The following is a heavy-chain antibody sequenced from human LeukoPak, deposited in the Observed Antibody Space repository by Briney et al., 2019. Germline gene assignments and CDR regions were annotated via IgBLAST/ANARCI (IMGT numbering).Heavy chain of an antibody. Sequence: SETLSLTCTVSGGSISGYYWSWIRQPPGKGLEWIGEINHSGSANYNPSLKSRVTISVDMAKDQFSLKMTSVTAADTAVYYCARVRYNLDYWGQGTLVTVSS. CDR1: GGSISGYY. J-gene: IGHJ4*02. CDR2: INHSGSA. V-gene: IGHV4-34*01. CDR3: ARVRYNLDY. D-gene: IGHD1-1*01.